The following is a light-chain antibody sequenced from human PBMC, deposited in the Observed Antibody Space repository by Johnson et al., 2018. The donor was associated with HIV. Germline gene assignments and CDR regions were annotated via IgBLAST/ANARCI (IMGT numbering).Light chain of an antibody. V-gene: IGLV1-51*01. CDR1: SSNIGNNY. CDR2: DNN. Sequence: QSVLTQPPSVSAAPGQKVTISCSGSSSNIGNNYVSWYQQLPGTAPKLLIYDNNKRPSGTPDLFSGSKSGTSATLAITGLQTGDEADYYCGTWDSSLSAYVFGTGTKVTVL. CDR3: GTWDSSLSAYV. J-gene: IGLJ1*01.